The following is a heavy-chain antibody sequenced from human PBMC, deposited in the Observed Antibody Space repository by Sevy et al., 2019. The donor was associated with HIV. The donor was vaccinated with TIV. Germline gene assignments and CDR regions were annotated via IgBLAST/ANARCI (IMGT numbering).Heavy chain of an antibody. CDR2: ISYDGSNK. D-gene: IGHD6-19*01. Sequence: GGSLRLSCAASGFTFSSYGMHWVRQAPGKGLEWVAVISYDGSNKYYANSVKGRFTISRDNSKNTLYLQMNSLRAEDTAMYYCAQNGGSSGWYGGYWGQGTLVTVSS. J-gene: IGHJ4*02. V-gene: IGHV3-30*03. CDR1: GFTFSSYG. CDR3: AQNGGSSGWYGGY.